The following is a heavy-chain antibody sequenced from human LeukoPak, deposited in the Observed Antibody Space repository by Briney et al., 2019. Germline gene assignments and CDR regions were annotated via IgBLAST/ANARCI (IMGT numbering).Heavy chain of an antibody. CDR1: GXXXTSYD. D-gene: IGHD2-15*01. V-gene: IGHV1-8*01. J-gene: IGHJ6*03. CDR3: ARAYSGGSGWAYYYYYMDV. Sequence: ASEKVSCKASGXXXTSYDINWVRQATGQGLEWMGWMNPNSGNTGYAQKFQGRVTMTRNTSISTAYMELSSLRSEDTAVYYCARAYSGGSGWAYYYYYMDVWGKGTTVTVSS. CDR2: MNPNSGNT.